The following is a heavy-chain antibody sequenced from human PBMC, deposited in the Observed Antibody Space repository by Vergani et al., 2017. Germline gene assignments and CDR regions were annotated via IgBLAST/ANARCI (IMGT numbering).Heavy chain of an antibody. Sequence: EVQLVESGGGLVQPGGSLRLSCAASGFTFSSYSMNWVRPAPGKGLEWVSSISSSSSYIYYADSVKGRFTISRNNAKNSLYLQMNSLRAEDTAGYYCARDRLVNYDNLTGYYKDNYYYGMDVWGQGTTVTVSS. CDR3: ARDRLVNYDNLTGYYKDNYYYGMDV. D-gene: IGHD3-9*01. CDR1: GFTFSSYS. V-gene: IGHV3-21*01. J-gene: IGHJ6*02. CDR2: ISSSSSYI.